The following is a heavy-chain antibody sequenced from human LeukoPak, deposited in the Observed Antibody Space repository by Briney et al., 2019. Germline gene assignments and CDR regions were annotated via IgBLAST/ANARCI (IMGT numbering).Heavy chain of an antibody. D-gene: IGHD3-9*01. V-gene: IGHV3-11*04. CDR2: ISSSGSTI. J-gene: IGHJ4*02. CDR3: ASARYLGSSLSDY. Sequence: GGSLRLSCAASGFTFSDYYMSWIRQAPGKGLEWVSYISSSGSTIYYADSVKGRFTISRDNAKNSLYLQMNSLRAEDTAVYYCASARYLGSSLSDYWGQGTLVTVSS. CDR1: GFTFSDYY.